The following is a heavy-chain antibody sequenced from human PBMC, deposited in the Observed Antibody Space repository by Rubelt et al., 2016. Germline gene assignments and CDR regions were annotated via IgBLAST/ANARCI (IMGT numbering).Heavy chain of an antibody. CDR3: ARFVSATSRWFDS. CDR2: IHYSGNT. CDR1: GGSISSSSYY. D-gene: IGHD3-10*01. J-gene: IGHJ5*01. Sequence: QLQLQESGPGLVKPSETLSLTCTVSGGSISSSSYYWGWIRQPPGTGLEWIGSIHYSGNTNYNPSCVSGVIRAVETSRNQFYLTRSSVTAADTAVYYCARFVSATSRWFDSWGQGTLVTVSS. V-gene: IGHV4-61*05.